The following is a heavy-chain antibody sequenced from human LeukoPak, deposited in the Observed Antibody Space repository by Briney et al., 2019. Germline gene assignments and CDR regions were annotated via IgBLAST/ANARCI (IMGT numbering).Heavy chain of an antibody. Sequence: GGSLRLSCAASGFPFSSYGMHWVRQAPGKGLEWVAFIPYDGSDKFYADSVKGRFTISRDNSKNTLYLQMNSLRAEDTAVYYCARILDSAWGELGYWGQGTLVTVSS. V-gene: IGHV3-30*02. CDR2: IPYDGSDK. CDR3: ARILDSAWGELGY. D-gene: IGHD6-19*01. J-gene: IGHJ4*02. CDR1: GFPFSSYG.